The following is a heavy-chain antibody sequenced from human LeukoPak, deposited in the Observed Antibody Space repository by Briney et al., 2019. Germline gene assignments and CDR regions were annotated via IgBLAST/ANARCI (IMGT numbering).Heavy chain of an antibody. V-gene: IGHV4-39*07. D-gene: IGHD3-22*01. CDR2: IYYSGST. Sequence: SGTLSLTCTVSGGSISSSSYYWGWIRQPPGKGLEWIGSIYYSGSTYYNPSLKSRVTISVDTSKNQFSLKLSSVTAADTAVYYCARVCDSHFDYWGQGTLVTVSS. CDR1: GGSISSSSYY. J-gene: IGHJ4*02. CDR3: ARVCDSHFDY.